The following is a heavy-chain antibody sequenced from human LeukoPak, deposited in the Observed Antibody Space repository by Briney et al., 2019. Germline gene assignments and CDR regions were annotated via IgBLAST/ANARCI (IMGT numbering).Heavy chain of an antibody. Sequence: GGSLRHSCVASGFTFSNYWMSWVRQAPGKGLEWVANIKQDGSEKYYVDSVKGRFTISRDNAKNSLYLQMNSLRAEDMAVYYCARDRYVSIWGQGTMVTVSS. CDR3: ARDRYVSI. CDR2: IKQDGSEK. V-gene: IGHV3-7*01. J-gene: IGHJ3*02. CDR1: GFTFSNYW. D-gene: IGHD1-14*01.